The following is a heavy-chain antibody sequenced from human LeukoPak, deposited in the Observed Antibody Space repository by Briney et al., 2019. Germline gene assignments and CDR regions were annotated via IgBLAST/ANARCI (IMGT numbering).Heavy chain of an antibody. Sequence: GGSLRLSCTASGLTFSTSGFNWVRQAPGKGLEWVASIGPTGSDRYHADSIKGRFTISRDNANNFLYLQMNSLRAEDTAVYYCAGVLRGGQDMDVWGKGTTVTV. J-gene: IGHJ6*03. CDR1: GLTFSTSG. CDR3: AGVLRGGQDMDV. CDR2: IGPTGSDR. V-gene: IGHV3-21*06. D-gene: IGHD3-10*01.